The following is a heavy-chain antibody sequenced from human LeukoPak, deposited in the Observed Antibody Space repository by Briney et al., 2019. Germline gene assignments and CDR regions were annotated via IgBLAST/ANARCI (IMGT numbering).Heavy chain of an antibody. Sequence: SETLSLTCTVSGDSIRSSSYSWGWIRQPPGKGLEWIGEINHSGSTNYNPSLKSRVTISVDTSKNQFSLKLSSVTAADTALYYCARRLYPGGWDWGEGTLVTVSS. CDR3: ARRLYPGGWD. D-gene: IGHD3-16*01. V-gene: IGHV4-39*07. J-gene: IGHJ4*02. CDR2: INHSGST. CDR1: GDSIRSSSYS.